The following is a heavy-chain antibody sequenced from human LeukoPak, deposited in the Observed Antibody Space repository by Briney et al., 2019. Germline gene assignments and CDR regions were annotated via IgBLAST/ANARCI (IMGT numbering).Heavy chain of an antibody. CDR1: GGTFSSYA. J-gene: IGHJ6*03. V-gene: IGHV1-69*05. CDR3: ARHYSSSSGGSGYYYYMDV. Sequence: SVKVSCKASGGTFSSYAISWVRQAPGQGLEWMGGIIPIFGTANYAQKFQGRVTITTDESTSTAYMELSSLRSEDTAVYYCARHYSSSSGGSGYYYYMDVWGKGTTVTVSS. D-gene: IGHD6-6*01. CDR2: IIPIFGTA.